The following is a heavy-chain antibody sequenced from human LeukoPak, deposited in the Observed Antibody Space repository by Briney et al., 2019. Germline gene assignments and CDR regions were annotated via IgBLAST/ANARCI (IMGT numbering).Heavy chain of an antibody. CDR3: AKPSGSGSNGYIDY. Sequence: PGGSLRLSCAASGFTFSSYGMHWVRQAPGKGLEWVAVISFDGGNKYYADSMKGRFSISRDNSKNTLYLQMNTLRAEDTAVYYCAKPSGSGSNGYIDYWGQGTLVTVSS. D-gene: IGHD3-10*01. J-gene: IGHJ4*02. CDR1: GFTFSSYG. V-gene: IGHV3-30*18. CDR2: ISFDGGNK.